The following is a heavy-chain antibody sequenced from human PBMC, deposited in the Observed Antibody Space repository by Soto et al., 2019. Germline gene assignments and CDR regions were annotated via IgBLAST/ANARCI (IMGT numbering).Heavy chain of an antibody. J-gene: IGHJ3*02. V-gene: IGHV5-10-1*01. CDR2: IDLSDSYI. CDR3: ARLSDADDRSGYWTFDI. CDR1: GYSFTNAW. Sequence: EVQLVQSGAEVKKPGESLRISCEASGYSFTNAWISWVREMPGKDLEWMARIDLSDSYIDYNPSFKGHVSGSTDKYITSAYLQWSSLRASDTSMYYCARLSDADDRSGYWTFDIWGKGTMVTVSS. D-gene: IGHD3-22*01.